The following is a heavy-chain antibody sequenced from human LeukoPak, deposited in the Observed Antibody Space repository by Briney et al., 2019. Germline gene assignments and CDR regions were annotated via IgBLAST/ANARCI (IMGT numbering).Heavy chain of an antibody. CDR2: ISSSSYI. V-gene: IGHV3-21*01. CDR3: ARGGSIVLMVY. CDR1: GFTFSSYS. D-gene: IGHD2-8*01. Sequence: GGSLRLSCAASGFTFSSYSMNWVRQAPGKGLEWVSSISSSSYIYYADSVKGRFTISRDNAKNSLYLQMNSLRAEDTAVYYCARGGSIVLMVYWGQGTLVTVSS. J-gene: IGHJ4*02.